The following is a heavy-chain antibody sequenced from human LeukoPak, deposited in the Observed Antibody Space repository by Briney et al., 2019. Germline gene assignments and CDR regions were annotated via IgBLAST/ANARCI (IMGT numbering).Heavy chain of an antibody. CDR3: ARGKVTTTGFLYY. CDR2: ISSSSSYI. Sequence: GGSLRLSCAASGFTFSSYSMNWVRQAPGKGLEWVSSISSSSSYIYYADSVKGRFTISRDNANNYLYLQMNSLRAEDTAVYYCARGKVTTTGFLYYWGQGTLVTVSS. J-gene: IGHJ4*02. V-gene: IGHV3-21*01. CDR1: GFTFSSYS. D-gene: IGHD4-17*01.